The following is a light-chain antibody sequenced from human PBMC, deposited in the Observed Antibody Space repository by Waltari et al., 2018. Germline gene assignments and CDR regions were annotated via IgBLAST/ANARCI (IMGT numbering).Light chain of an antibody. Sequence: QSALTQPPSASGSPGQSVTISCPGTGRDIGGSNYVSWFQQHPDKAPKLMIYEVSKRPSGVPDRFSGSKSGNTASLTVSGLQAEDEADYYCSSYAGSKTLIFGGGTKLTVL. CDR1: GRDIGGSNY. J-gene: IGLJ2*01. CDR3: SSYAGSKTLI. V-gene: IGLV2-8*01. CDR2: EVS.